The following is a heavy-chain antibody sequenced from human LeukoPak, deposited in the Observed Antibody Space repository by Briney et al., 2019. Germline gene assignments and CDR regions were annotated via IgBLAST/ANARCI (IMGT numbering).Heavy chain of an antibody. CDR1: GFIFSNYG. CDR3: AKGSSGYFFDL. J-gene: IGHJ4*02. V-gene: IGHV3-23*01. CDR2: ISNDGGGT. Sequence: GGSLRLSCATSGFIFSNYGLVWVRQAPGKGLEWVSAISNDGGGTTYADFVKGRFSVSRDNSKNTLFLQMNSLRAEDTALYYCAKGSSGYFFDLWGQGTLVTVSS. D-gene: IGHD3-22*01.